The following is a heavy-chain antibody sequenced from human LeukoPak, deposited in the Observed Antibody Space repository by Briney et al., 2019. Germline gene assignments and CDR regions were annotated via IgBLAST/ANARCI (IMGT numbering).Heavy chain of an antibody. J-gene: IGHJ6*02. CDR3: ASLPTPSGYYDCYYSYGMDV. D-gene: IGHD3-3*01. V-gene: IGHV3-21*06. CDR1: GFTFRSYS. Sequence: NSGGSLRLSCAASGFTFRSYSMNWVRQAPGKGLEWVSSISLSSSYIYYAGSVKGRFTISRDNAKNSLYLQMNSLRAEDTAVYYCASLPTPSGYYDCYYSYGMDVWGQGTTVTVSS. CDR2: ISLSSSYI.